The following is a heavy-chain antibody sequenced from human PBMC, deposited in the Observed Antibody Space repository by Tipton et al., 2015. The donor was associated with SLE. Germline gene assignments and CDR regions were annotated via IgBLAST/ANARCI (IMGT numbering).Heavy chain of an antibody. Sequence: PGLVKPSETLSLTCTVSGGSINRGDYYWVWIRQPPGKGLEWIGSFYDGGSTYYNPSLKSRVAISADTSKTQFSLNLSSVTAADTAVYFCACAPEYGDPNYYFDYWGQGTLVTVSP. D-gene: IGHD4-17*01. CDR1: GGSINRGDYY. J-gene: IGHJ4*02. CDR2: FYDGGST. V-gene: IGHV4-39*01. CDR3: ACAPEYGDPNYYFDY.